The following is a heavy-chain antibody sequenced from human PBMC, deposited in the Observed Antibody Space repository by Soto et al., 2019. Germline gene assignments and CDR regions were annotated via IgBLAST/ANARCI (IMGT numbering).Heavy chain of an antibody. V-gene: IGHV1-3*01. CDR1: GYTFTSYA. CDR3: ARDPVTIPLGWFDP. Sequence: ASVKASCTASGYTFTSYALHWVRQAPGQRLEWMGWINAANGNTKYSEKFQGRVTITRDTSASTGYMELSSLRSEDTAVYYCARDPVTIPLGWFDPWGQGTLVTVFS. D-gene: IGHD3-9*01. CDR2: INAANGNT. J-gene: IGHJ5*02.